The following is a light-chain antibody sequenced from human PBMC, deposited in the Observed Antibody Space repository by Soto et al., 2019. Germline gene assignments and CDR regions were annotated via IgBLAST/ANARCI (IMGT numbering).Light chain of an antibody. Sequence: DIQLTQSPSFLSASVGDRVTITCRASQGISSYLAWYQQKPGKAPKLLIYAASTLRSGVPSRFSGSGSGTEFTLTISSLQPEDFATYYSQQLNSYPQTFGGGTKVEIK. V-gene: IGKV1-9*01. CDR1: QGISSY. CDR2: AAS. J-gene: IGKJ4*01. CDR3: QQLNSYPQT.